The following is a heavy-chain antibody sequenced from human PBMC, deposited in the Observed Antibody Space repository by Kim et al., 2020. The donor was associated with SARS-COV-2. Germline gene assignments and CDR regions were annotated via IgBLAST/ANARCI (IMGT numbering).Heavy chain of an antibody. J-gene: IGHJ4*02. CDR3: TTDLSGAFHD. D-gene: IGHD3-10*01. CDR2: GTT. Sequence: GTTDDAAPVRGRFTISRDDSKNTRYLQMSGLRADDTAIYYCTTDLSGAFHDWGQGTLVTVSS. V-gene: IGHV3-15*01.